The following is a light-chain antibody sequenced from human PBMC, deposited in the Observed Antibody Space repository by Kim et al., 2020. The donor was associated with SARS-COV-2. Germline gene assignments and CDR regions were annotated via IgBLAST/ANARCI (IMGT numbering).Light chain of an antibody. CDR3: NSRGSNDNVL. J-gene: IGLJ2*01. V-gene: IGLV3-19*01. CDR1: SLRSYY. Sequence: VASGQTVRITCRGDSLRSYYATWYQQKPGQAPKVVIYGKNNRPSGIPDRFSGSSSGDTASLTITGTQAGDEADYYCNSRGSNDNVLFGGGTQLTVL. CDR2: GKN.